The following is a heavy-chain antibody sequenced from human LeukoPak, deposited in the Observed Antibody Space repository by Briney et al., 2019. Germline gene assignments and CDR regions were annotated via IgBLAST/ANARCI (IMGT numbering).Heavy chain of an antibody. CDR2: IYTSGST. Sequence: SQTLSLTCTVSGGSISSGSYYWSWIRQPAGKGLEWIGRIYTSGSTNYNPSLKRRVTISVDASKNQFSLKLSSVTAADTAVCYCARDTYYYDSSGSDYWGQGTLVTVSS. J-gene: IGHJ4*02. CDR3: ARDTYYYDSSGSDY. CDR1: GGSISSGSYY. D-gene: IGHD3-22*01. V-gene: IGHV4-61*02.